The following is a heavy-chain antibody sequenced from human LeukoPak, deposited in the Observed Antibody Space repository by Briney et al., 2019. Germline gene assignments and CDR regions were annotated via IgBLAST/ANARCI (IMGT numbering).Heavy chain of an antibody. V-gene: IGHV3-53*01. Sequence: PGGSLRLSYAASGFTVSSNYMSWVRQAPGKGLEWVSVIYSGGSTYYADSVKGRFTISRDNSKNTLYLQMNSLRAEDTAVYYCARGSGYYSYYYYYYMDVWGKGTTVTISS. J-gene: IGHJ6*03. D-gene: IGHD3-22*01. CDR3: ARGSGYYSYYYYYYMDV. CDR2: IYSGGST. CDR1: GFTVSSNY.